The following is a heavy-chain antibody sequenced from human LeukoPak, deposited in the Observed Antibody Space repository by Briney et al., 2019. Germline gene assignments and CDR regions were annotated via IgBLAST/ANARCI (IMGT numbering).Heavy chain of an antibody. CDR2: ISAYNGNT. J-gene: IGHJ6*03. CDR3: ARDPVAGYYYYMDV. CDR1: RYTLTSYG. D-gene: IGHD6-19*01. Sequence: GASVKVSCKASRYTLTSYGISWVRQAPGQGLEWMGWISAYNGNTRYAQKLQGRVTMTTDSSTSTAYMELRSLRSDDTAVYYCARDPVAGYYYYMDVWGKGTTVTVSS. V-gene: IGHV1-18*01.